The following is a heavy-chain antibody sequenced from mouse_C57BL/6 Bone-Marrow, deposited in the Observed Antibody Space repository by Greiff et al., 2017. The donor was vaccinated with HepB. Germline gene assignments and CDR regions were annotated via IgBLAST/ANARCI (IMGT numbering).Heavy chain of an antibody. CDR2: IYPGDGDT. Sequence: VQLQQSGPELVKPGASVKISCKASGYAFSSSWMNWVKQRPGKGLEWIGRIYPGDGDTNYNGKFKGKATLTADKSSSTAYMQLSSLTSEDSAVYYCAWSYSNYGFAYWGQGTLVTVSA. D-gene: IGHD2-5*01. J-gene: IGHJ3*01. CDR1: GYAFSSSW. CDR3: AWSYSNYGFAY. V-gene: IGHV1-82*01.